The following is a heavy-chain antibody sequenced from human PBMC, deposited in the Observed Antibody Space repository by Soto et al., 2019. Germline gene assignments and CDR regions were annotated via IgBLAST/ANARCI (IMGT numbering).Heavy chain of an antibody. CDR3: ANLFLAVAHTDWYFDL. CDR2: ISSSSSTI. Sequence: EVQLVESGGGLVQPGGSLRLSCAASGFTFSSYSMNWVRQAPGKGLEWVSYISSSSSTIYYADSVKGRFTISRDNAKNSLYRQMNSLRDEDTAVYYCANLFLAVAHTDWYFDLWGRGTLLTVSS. CDR1: GFTFSSYS. V-gene: IGHV3-48*02. D-gene: IGHD6-19*01. J-gene: IGHJ2*01.